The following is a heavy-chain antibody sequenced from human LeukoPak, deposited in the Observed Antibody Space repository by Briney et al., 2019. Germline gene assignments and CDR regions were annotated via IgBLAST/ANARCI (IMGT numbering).Heavy chain of an antibody. V-gene: IGHV4-34*01. CDR2: INHSGST. CDR1: GGSFSGYY. CDR3: ARGWMRYYYMDV. J-gene: IGHJ6*03. Sequence: SETLSLTCAVYGGSFSGYYWSWIRHPPGKGLEWVGEINHSGSTNYNPSLKSRVTISVDTSKNQFSPKLSSVTAADTAVYYCARGWMRYYYMDVWGKGTTVTVSS. D-gene: IGHD1-1*01.